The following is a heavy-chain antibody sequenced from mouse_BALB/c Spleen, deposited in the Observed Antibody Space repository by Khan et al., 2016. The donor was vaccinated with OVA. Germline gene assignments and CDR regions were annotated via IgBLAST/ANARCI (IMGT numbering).Heavy chain of an antibody. D-gene: IGHD2-4*01. J-gene: IGHJ4*01. V-gene: IGHV1S56*01. CDR3: ARDDYFWGDAMDH. CDR2: IYPGSFNT. CDR1: GYTFTTYY. Sequence: VQLQESGPDLVKPGASVRISCKASGYTFTTYYIHWVKQRPGQGLEWIGWIYPGSFNTNYSEKFKGKATLTADKSSSTAYMHLNSLTSEDSAVYFCARDDYFWGDAMDHWGQGTSVTVSS.